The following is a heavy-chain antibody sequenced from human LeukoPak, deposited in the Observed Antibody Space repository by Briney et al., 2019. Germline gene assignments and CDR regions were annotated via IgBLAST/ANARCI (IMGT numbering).Heavy chain of an antibody. Sequence: SETLSPTCTVSGGSISSSSYYWGWIRQPPGKGLEWIGSIYYSGSTYYNPSLKSRVTISVDTSKNQFSLKLSSVTAADTAVYYCGATMGYNWFDPWGQGTLVTVSS. J-gene: IGHJ5*02. CDR2: IYYSGST. V-gene: IGHV4-39*07. CDR3: GATMGYNWFDP. CDR1: GGSISSSSYY. D-gene: IGHD5-24*01.